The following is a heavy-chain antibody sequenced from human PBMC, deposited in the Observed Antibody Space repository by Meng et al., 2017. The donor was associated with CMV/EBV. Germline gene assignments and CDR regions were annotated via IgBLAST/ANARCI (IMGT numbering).Heavy chain of an antibody. Sequence: GESLKISCAASGFTFSSYSMNWVRQAPGKGLEWVSSISSSSSYIYYADSVKGRFTSSRDNAKNSLYLQMNSLRAEDTAVYYCARDFWPAAMGPGEEEGREGGGKG. CDR1: GFTFSSYS. CDR2: ISSSSSYI. J-gene: IGHJ6*03. CDR3: ARDFWPAAMGPGEEEGREG. D-gene: IGHD2-2*01. V-gene: IGHV3-21*01.